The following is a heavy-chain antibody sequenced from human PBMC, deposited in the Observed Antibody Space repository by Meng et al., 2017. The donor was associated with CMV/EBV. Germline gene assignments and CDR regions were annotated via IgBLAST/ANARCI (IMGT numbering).Heavy chain of an antibody. Sequence: SETLSLTCAVYGGSFSGYYWSWIRQPPGKGLEWIGEINHSGSTNYNPSLKSRVTISVDTSKNQFSLKLSSVTAADTAVYYCARDPRRSYCSCTRRYTEMSTSPRGYYYYGMDVWGQGTTVTVSS. CDR1: GGSFSGYY. V-gene: IGHV4-34*01. CDR2: INHSGST. CDR3: ARDPRRSYCSCTRRYTEMSTSPRGYYYYGMDV. J-gene: IGHJ6*02. D-gene: IGHD2-2*02.